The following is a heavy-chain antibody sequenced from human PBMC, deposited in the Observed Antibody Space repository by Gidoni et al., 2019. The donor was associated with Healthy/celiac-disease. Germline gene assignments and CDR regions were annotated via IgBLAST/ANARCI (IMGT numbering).Heavy chain of an antibody. V-gene: IGHV4-39*01. CDR3: ARQVRYGYFDY. CDR2: IYYSGST. Sequence: QLQLQESGPGLVTPSETLSLTCPVPGGSISSSSYYLGWIHQPPGKWLEWIGSIYYSGSTYYNPSLKSRVTISVDTSKNQFSLKRSSVTAADTAVYYCARQVRYGYFDYWGQGTLVTVSS. D-gene: IGHD3-9*01. J-gene: IGHJ4*02. CDR1: GGSISSSSYY.